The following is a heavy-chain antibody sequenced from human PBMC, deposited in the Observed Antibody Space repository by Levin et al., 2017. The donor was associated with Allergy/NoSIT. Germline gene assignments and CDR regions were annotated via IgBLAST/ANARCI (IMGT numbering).Heavy chain of an antibody. V-gene: IGHV3-23*01. CDR1: GFIFKTYV. CDR3: TKDRNWDIEVVEPPY. Sequence: GESLKISCAASGFIFKTYVMSWVRQAPGKGLEWVSSIIGSGANTYYADSVKGRFTISRDNSKNTLYLQLSSLRAEDTAVYYCTKDRNWDIEVVEPPYWGQGTLVTVSS. CDR2: IIGSGANT. D-gene: IGHD2-2*01. J-gene: IGHJ4*02.